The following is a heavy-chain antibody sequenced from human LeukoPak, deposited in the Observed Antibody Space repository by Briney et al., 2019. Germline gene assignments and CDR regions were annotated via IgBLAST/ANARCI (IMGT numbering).Heavy chain of an antibody. CDR1: GFTFSSYA. CDR2: TSGSGAST. J-gene: IGHJ4*02. D-gene: IGHD3-16*01. V-gene: IGHV3-23*01. Sequence: GGSLRLSCAASGFTFSSYAMNWVRQAPGKGLEWVSGTSGSGASTYYADSVKGRFTISRDNSKNTLFLQMNSLRADDTAVYYCAKGLGGSPPLANFDYWGQGTLVTVSS. CDR3: AKGLGGSPPLANFDY.